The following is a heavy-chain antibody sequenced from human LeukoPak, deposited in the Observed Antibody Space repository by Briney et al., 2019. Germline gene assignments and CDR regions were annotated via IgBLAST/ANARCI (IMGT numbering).Heavy chain of an antibody. V-gene: IGHV4-34*01. CDR1: GGSFSGYY. CDR2: INHSGST. J-gene: IGHJ4*02. Sequence: SETLSLTCAVYGGSFSGYYWSWIRQPPGKGLEWIGEINHSGSTNYNPSLKSRVTISVDTSKNQFSLKLSSVTAADTAVYYCTKDLTGNRDYWGQGTLVTVSS. CDR3: TKDLTGNRDY. D-gene: IGHD1-20*01.